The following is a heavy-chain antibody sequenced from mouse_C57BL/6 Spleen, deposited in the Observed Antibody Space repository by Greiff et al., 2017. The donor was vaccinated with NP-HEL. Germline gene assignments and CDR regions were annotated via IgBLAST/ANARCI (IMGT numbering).Heavy chain of an antibody. V-gene: IGHV7-3*01. Sequence: EVQGVESGGGLVQPGGSLSLSCAASGFTFTDYYMSWVRQPPGKALEWLGFIRNKANGYTAEYSASVKGRFTISRDNSQSILYLQMNALRAEDSATYYCARYDYDRFDYWGQGTTLTVSS. CDR2: IRNKANGYTA. D-gene: IGHD2-4*01. J-gene: IGHJ2*01. CDR1: GFTFTDYY. CDR3: ARYDYDRFDY.